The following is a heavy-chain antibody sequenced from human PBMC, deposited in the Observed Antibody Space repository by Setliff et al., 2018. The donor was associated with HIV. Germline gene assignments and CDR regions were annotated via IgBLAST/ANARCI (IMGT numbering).Heavy chain of an antibody. CDR1: GASIRSSGSY. V-gene: IGHV4-39*02. CDR2: IYSSGSA. CDR3: ARQTQSGYDRYFDY. Sequence: SETLSLTCSVSGASIRSSGSYWVWVRQAPGKGLEWIGSIYSSGSAYYSPSLNSRVSMSVDTSKDHFSLKLGSVTAADTAMYFCARQTQSGYDRYFDYWGQGKLVTVSS. D-gene: IGHD5-12*01. J-gene: IGHJ4*02.